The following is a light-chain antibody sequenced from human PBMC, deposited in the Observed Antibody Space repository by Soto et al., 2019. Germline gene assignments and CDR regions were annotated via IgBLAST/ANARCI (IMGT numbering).Light chain of an antibody. CDR2: AAS. Sequence: EIVVTQSPGILSVSPGDRATLSCRASQSVGRNLAWYQQKPGQATTLLIYAASTRATGLPARFSGSGSGTDFTLPISSLQSEDFAVYYCQEYSKWPLFTFGPGTRVD. CDR1: QSVGRN. CDR3: QEYSKWPLFT. V-gene: IGKV3-15*01. J-gene: IGKJ3*01.